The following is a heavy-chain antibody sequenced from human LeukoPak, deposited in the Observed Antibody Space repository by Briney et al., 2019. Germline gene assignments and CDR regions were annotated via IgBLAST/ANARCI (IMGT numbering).Heavy chain of an antibody. CDR2: IRSKAYGGTT. CDR3: TRSGSYYYYYYMDV. CDR1: GFTLGDYA. J-gene: IGHJ6*03. V-gene: IGHV3-49*03. D-gene: IGHD1-26*01. Sequence: GGSLRLSCTALGFTLGDYAMSWFRQAPGKGLEWVGFIRSKAYGGTTEYAASVKGRFTISRDDSKIIAYLQMNSLKTEDTAVYYCTRSGSYYYYYYMDVWGKGTTVTVSS.